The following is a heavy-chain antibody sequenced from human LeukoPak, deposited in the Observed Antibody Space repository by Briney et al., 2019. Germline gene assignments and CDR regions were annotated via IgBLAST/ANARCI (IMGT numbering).Heavy chain of an antibody. D-gene: IGHD3-3*01. J-gene: IGHJ4*02. V-gene: IGHV4-38-2*02. CDR1: GYSISSGYY. Sequence: SETLSLTCTVSGYSISSGYYWGWIRQPPGKGLEWIGSIYHSGSTYYNPSLKSRVTISVDTSKNQFSLKLSSVTAADTAVYYCARRLWSGYFFDYWGQGTLVTVSS. CDR3: ARRLWSGYFFDY. CDR2: IYHSGST.